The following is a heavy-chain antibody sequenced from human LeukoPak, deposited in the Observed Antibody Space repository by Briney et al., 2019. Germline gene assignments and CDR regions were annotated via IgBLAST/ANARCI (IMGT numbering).Heavy chain of an antibody. CDR2: INTNTGNP. CDR1: GYTFTNYA. J-gene: IGHJ4*02. Sequence: ASVKVSCKASGYTFTNYAMNWVRQAPGQGLEWMGWINTNTGNPTYAQGFTGRFVFSLDTSVSTAYLQISSLKAEDTAVYYCASESRQGGIDYWGQGTLVTVSS. D-gene: IGHD3-16*01. V-gene: IGHV7-4-1*02. CDR3: ASESRQGGIDY.